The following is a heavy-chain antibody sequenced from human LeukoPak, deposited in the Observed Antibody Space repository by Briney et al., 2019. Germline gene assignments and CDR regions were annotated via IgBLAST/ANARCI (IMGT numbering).Heavy chain of an antibody. CDR3: AKMYYIGDYRGHIDD. CDR1: GFTFSSYA. V-gene: IGHV3-23*01. CDR2: ISGSGGST. Sequence: GGSVRLSCAASGFTFSSYAMSWVRQAPGKGLEWVSAISGSGGSTYYADSVKGRFTISRDNSKNTLYLQMNSLRAEDTAVYYCAKMYYIGDYRGHIDDWGQGTLVTVSS. D-gene: IGHD4-17*01. J-gene: IGHJ4*02.